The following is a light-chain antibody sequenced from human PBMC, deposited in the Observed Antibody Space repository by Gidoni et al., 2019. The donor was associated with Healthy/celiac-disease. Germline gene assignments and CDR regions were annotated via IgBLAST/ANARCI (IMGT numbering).Light chain of an antibody. CDR2: DAS. CDR1: QSISSW. V-gene: IGKV1-5*01. CDR3: QQYNSYLYT. Sequence: DIQMTQSPSTLSASVGDRVTITCRASQSISSWLAWYPQKPGKAPKLLIYDASSLESGVPSRFSGSGSGTECTLTISSLQPDDFATYYCQQYNSYLYTFGQGTKLEIK. J-gene: IGKJ2*01.